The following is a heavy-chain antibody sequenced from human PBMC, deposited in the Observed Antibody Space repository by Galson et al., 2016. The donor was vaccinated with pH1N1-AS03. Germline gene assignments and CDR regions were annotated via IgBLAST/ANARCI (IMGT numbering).Heavy chain of an antibody. J-gene: IGHJ4*02. Sequence: SLRLSCAASGFTINDNYMSWVRQAPGKGLEWVSVIYGGGDTIYADSGKGRFTISRDNSKNTVYLKMNSLRVEDTAVYYCAREPWGSTQGEYWGQGTLVPVSS. CDR3: AREPWGSTQGEY. V-gene: IGHV3-53*01. D-gene: IGHD3-16*01. CDR2: IYGGGDT. CDR1: GFTINDNY.